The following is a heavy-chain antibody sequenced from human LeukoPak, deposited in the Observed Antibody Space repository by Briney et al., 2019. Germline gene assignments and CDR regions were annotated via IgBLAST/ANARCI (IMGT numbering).Heavy chain of an antibody. CDR1: GGSFSGYY. D-gene: IGHD3-16*02. V-gene: IGHV4-34*01. CDR2: INHSGST. J-gene: IGHJ4*02. Sequence: SETLSLTCAVYGGSFSGYYWSWIRQPPGKGLEWIGEINHSGSTNYNPSLKSRVPISVATSKNQFSLKLSSVTAADTAVYYCAGRYYDYVWGSYRPKSFDYWGQGTLVTVSS. CDR3: AGRYYDYVWGSYRPKSFDY.